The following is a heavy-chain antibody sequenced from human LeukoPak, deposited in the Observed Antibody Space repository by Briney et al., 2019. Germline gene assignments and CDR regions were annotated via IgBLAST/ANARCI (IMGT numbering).Heavy chain of an antibody. D-gene: IGHD5-18*01. CDR3: ARGRPRIQLWSFDY. J-gene: IGHJ4*02. CDR2: ISAYTGYT. Sequence: GASVKVSCKASGYSFTTYGINWVRQAPGQGLEWMGWISAYTGYTVLAQNFQDRVTMTTDLSTSTVYMDLRSMRSEDTAVYYCARGRPRIQLWSFDYWGQGTLVTVSS. V-gene: IGHV1-18*01. CDR1: GYSFTTYG.